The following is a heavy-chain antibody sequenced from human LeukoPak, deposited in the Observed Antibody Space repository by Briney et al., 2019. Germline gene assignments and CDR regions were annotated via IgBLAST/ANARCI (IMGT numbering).Heavy chain of an antibody. Sequence: SETLSLTCTVSGGSISSYYWSWIRQPAGKGLEWIGRIYYSGSTNYNPSLKSRVTISVDTSKNQFSLKLSSVTAADTAVYYCARDRGYSYPIGEIDYWGQGTLVTVSS. CDR2: IYYSGST. D-gene: IGHD5-18*01. CDR1: GGSISSYY. J-gene: IGHJ4*02. CDR3: ARDRGYSYPIGEIDY. V-gene: IGHV4-4*07.